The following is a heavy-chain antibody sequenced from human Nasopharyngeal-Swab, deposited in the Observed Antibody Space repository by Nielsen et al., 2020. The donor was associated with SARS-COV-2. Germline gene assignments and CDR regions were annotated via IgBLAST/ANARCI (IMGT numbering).Heavy chain of an antibody. Sequence: VCHAPGKGLWWVGHIKSKTDDGTTDYAAPVKGRFTISRDDSKNTLYLQMNSLKTEDTAVYYCTTDLGSSGWYSGVGYWGQGTLVTVSS. V-gene: IGHV3-15*01. CDR3: TTDLGSSGWYSGVGY. CDR2: IKSKTDDGTT. J-gene: IGHJ4*02. D-gene: IGHD6-19*01.